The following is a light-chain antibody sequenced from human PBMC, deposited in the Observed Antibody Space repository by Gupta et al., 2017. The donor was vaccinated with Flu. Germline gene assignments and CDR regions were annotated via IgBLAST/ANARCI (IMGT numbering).Light chain of an antibody. V-gene: IGLV2-14*01. CDR1: SSDIGAYNF. CDR3: SSYTTDTAWV. CDR2: EVS. J-gene: IGLJ3*02. Sequence: QSALTQPASVSGSPGQPITISCTGTSSDIGAYNFVSWYQYHPGKAPKLVIYEVSNRPSGVSNRFSGSKSGNTASLTISGLQPEDETDYYCSSYTTDTAWVFGGGTRLTVL.